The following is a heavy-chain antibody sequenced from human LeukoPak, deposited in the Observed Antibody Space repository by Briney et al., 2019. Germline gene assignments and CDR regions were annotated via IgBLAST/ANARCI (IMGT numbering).Heavy chain of an antibody. CDR2: IYYRGGT. V-gene: IGHV4-39*07. Sequence: SETLSLTCTVSGGSISSSSYFWVCIRQPPGKGLECIASIYYRGGTYYNPSLKSRVTISVDTSKDQFSLQLNSVTAADTAVYYRARGGHNYSNYAWYFDYWGQGTLVTVSS. CDR3: ARGGHNYSNYAWYFDY. J-gene: IGHJ4*02. CDR1: GGSISSSSYF. D-gene: IGHD4-11*01.